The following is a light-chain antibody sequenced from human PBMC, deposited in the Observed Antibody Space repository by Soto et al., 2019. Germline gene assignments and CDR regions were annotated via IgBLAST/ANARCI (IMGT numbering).Light chain of an antibody. CDR2: EVS. J-gene: IGLJ1*01. Sequence: QSALTQPASVSGSPGQSITTSCTGTSSDVGGYNYVSWYQQHPGKAPKLMIYEVSNRPSGVSNRFSGSKSGNTASLTISGLQAEDEADYYCSSYTSSSTPYVFGTGTRSPS. V-gene: IGLV2-14*01. CDR3: SSYTSSSTPYV. CDR1: SSDVGGYNY.